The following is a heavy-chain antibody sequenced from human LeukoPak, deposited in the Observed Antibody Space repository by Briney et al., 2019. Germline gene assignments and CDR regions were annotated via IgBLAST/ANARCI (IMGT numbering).Heavy chain of an antibody. J-gene: IGHJ4*02. V-gene: IGHV3-21*01. CDR3: VRHRTASDY. CDR2: ITPRGDYI. D-gene: IGHD1-1*01. CDR1: GFTFSDYT. Sequence: GGSLRLSCAASGFTFSDYTMSWVRQAPGKGLEWVSSITPRGDYIYYADSLKGRFTISRDNAKNSLYLQMSSLRAEDMAVYYCVRHRTASDYWGQGALVTVSS.